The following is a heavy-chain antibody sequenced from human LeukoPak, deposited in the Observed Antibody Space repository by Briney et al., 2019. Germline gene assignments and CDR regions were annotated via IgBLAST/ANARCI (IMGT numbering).Heavy chain of an antibody. J-gene: IGHJ4*02. D-gene: IGHD1-26*01. Sequence: GGSLRLSCAASGFTFSSYAMHWVRQAPGKGLEWVAVISYDGSNKYYADSVKGRFTISRDNSKNTLYLQMNSLRAEDTAVYYCARTKWELLQVFFDYWGQGTLVTVSS. CDR1: GFTFSSYA. V-gene: IGHV3-30-3*01. CDR2: ISYDGSNK. CDR3: ARTKWELLQVFFDY.